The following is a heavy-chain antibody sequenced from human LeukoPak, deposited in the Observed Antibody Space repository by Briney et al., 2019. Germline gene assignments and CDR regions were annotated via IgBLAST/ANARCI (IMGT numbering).Heavy chain of an antibody. Sequence: PGGSLRLSCAASGCTFSSYAMSWVRQAPGKGLEWVSAISGSGGSTYYADSVKGRFTISRDNSKNTLYLQMNSLRAEDTAVYYCARGWIQLWLRGDYFDYWGQGTLVTVSS. D-gene: IGHD5-18*01. CDR2: ISGSGGST. CDR3: ARGWIQLWLRGDYFDY. CDR1: GCTFSSYA. V-gene: IGHV3-23*01. J-gene: IGHJ4*02.